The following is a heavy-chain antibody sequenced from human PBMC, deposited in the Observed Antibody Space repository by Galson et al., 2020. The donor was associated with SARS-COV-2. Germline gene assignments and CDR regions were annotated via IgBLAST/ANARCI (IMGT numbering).Heavy chain of an antibody. CDR3: ARYCSGGSCYPLYGMDV. CDR1: GFSPSTSGMC. Sequence: SGTTLVKPTQTLTLTCTLSGFSPSTSGMCVSWTRQPPGKALEWTALLAWADDKYSTPSPKIRLTISKDTSKNQVVLTMTNMDPVDTATYYCARYCSGGSCYPLYGMDVWGQGTTVTVSS. J-gene: IGHJ6*02. CDR2: LAWADDK. V-gene: IGHV2-70*01. D-gene: IGHD2-15*01.